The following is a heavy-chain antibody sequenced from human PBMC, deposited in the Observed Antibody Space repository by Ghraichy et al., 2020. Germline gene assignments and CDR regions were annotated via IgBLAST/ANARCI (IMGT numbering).Heavy chain of an antibody. D-gene: IGHD1-26*01. Sequence: GESLNISCAASGFTFSSYWMSWVRQAPGKGLEWVANIKQDGSEKYYVDSVKGRFTISRDNAKNSLYLQMNSLRAEDTAVYYCARGWESLPEYFQHWGQGTLVTVSS. CDR2: IKQDGSEK. CDR3: ARGWESLPEYFQH. J-gene: IGHJ1*01. V-gene: IGHV3-7*04. CDR1: GFTFSSYW.